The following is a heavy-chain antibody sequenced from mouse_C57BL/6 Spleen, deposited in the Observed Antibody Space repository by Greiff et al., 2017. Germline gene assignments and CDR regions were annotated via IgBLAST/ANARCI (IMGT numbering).Heavy chain of an antibody. CDR3: ARATTVVDYFDY. J-gene: IGHJ2*01. V-gene: IGHV1-4*01. D-gene: IGHD1-1*01. CDR1: GYTFTSYT. CDR2: INPSSGYT. Sequence: QVQLQQSGAELARPGASVKLSCKASGYTFTSYTMHWVKQRPGQGLEWIGYINPSSGYTKYNQKFKDKATLTADKSSSTAYMQLSSLTSEDSAVYYCARATTVVDYFDYWGQGTTLTVSS.